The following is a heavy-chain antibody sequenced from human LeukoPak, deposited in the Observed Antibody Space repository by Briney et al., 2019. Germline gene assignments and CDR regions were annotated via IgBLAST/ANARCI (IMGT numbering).Heavy chain of an antibody. CDR1: GGSISGYY. J-gene: IGHJ4*02. V-gene: IGHV4-59*13. CDR3: AKRPVVATFDY. Sequence: PSETLSLTCTVSGGSISGYYWSWIRQPPGKGLEWIGFIHYSGITNYNPSLKSRVTISLDMSKNQFSLRLTSVTTADTAAYYCAKRPVVATFDYWGQGTLVTVSS. CDR2: IHYSGIT. D-gene: IGHD2-15*01.